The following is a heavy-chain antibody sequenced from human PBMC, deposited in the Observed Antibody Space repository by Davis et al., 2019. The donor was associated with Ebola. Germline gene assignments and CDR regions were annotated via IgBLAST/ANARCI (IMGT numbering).Heavy chain of an antibody. J-gene: IGHJ5*02. Sequence: GGSLRLSCAVSGFTFSSYWMSWVRQAPGKGLEWVANIKQDGSEIHYVDSVKGRFTMSRDDAKNSLYLQMNNLRVDDTAVYYCASNAWAGFDPWGQGTLVTV. CDR1: GFTFSSYW. D-gene: IGHD1-26*01. CDR3: ASNAWAGFDP. CDR2: IKQDGSEI. V-gene: IGHV3-7*03.